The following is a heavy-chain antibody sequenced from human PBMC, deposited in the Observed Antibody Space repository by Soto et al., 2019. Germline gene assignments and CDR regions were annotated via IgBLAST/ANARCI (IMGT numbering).Heavy chain of an antibody. J-gene: IGHJ4*02. CDR1: GDSISSSFW. Sequence: QVVLQESGPGLVKPSGTLSLTCAVSGDSISSSFWWSWVRQPPGEGLEWIGEIYHSGSTIYNPSLKSRGTISMDESKNEFSLKLSSVTAADTAVYYCARYDFGTFDYWGQGTQVTVSS. CDR2: IYHSGST. V-gene: IGHV4-4*02. CDR3: ARYDFGTFDY. D-gene: IGHD4-17*01.